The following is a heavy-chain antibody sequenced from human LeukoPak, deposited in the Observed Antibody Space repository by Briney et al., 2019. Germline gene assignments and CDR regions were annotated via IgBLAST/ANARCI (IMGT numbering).Heavy chain of an antibody. J-gene: IGHJ4*01. V-gene: IGHV3-23*01. CDR1: GFTFSTFV. CDR2: YSGSGGGT. D-gene: IGHD3-9*01. Sequence: GGSLRLSCAASGFTFSTFVMSWVRQAPGKGLEWGSTYSGSGGGTYYADSVKGRFAISRDNSRNTLSLQMNSLRAEDTAVYYCAKDGYDILTGYYKVFDSWGHGTLVTVSS. CDR3: AKDGYDILTGYYKVFDS.